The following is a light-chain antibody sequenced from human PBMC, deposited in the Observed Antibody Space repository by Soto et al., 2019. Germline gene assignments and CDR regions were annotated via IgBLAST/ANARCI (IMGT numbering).Light chain of an antibody. CDR3: QQYDNVPPT. Sequence: DIQMTQSPSSLSASVGDRVTITCQASHDISNYLNWYQQKPGKAPKLLIYDASNLETGVPSRFSGSGSGTDFTFTISSLEPEDIATYYCQQYDNVPPTFGPGIKVDIK. CDR2: DAS. CDR1: HDISNY. V-gene: IGKV1-33*01. J-gene: IGKJ3*01.